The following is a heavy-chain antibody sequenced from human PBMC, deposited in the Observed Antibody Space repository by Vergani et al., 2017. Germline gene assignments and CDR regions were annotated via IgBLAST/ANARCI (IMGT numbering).Heavy chain of an antibody. Sequence: QVQLVQSGAEVKKPGASVKVSCKASGYTFTSYGISWVRQAPGQGLEWMGWISAYNGNTNYAQKLQGRVTMTTETSTSTAYMELRSLRSDDTAVYYCASGDYYGAGYSETGEFDYWGQGTLVTVSS. J-gene: IGHJ4*02. V-gene: IGHV1-18*01. CDR2: ISAYNGNT. CDR1: GYTFTSYG. D-gene: IGHD3-10*01. CDR3: ASGDYYGAGYSETGEFDY.